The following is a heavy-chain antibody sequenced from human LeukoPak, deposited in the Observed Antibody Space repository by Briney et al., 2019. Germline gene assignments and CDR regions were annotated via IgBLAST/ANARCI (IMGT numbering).Heavy chain of an antibody. Sequence: AGGSLRLSCAASGFTFSDYYMSWIRQAPGNGLEWVSYVSSSGSTIYYADSVKGRFTISRDNAKNSLYLQMNSLRAEDTAVYYCAVSIRDHYYYYYGMDVWGQGTTVTVSS. CDR2: VSSSGSTI. J-gene: IGHJ6*02. CDR3: AVSIRDHYYYYYGMDV. V-gene: IGHV3-11*01. CDR1: GFTFSDYY. D-gene: IGHD3-16*02.